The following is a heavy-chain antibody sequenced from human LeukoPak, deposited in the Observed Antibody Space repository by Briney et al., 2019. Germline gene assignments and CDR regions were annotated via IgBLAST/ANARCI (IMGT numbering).Heavy chain of an antibody. CDR1: GYTFTTYD. V-gene: IGHV1-8*01. D-gene: IGHD3-3*01. CDR3: ARGQWSSYGSSYFDY. CDR2: MNPNNGDT. J-gene: IGHJ4*02. Sequence: GASVKVSCKASGYTFTTYDINWVRQVPGQGLEWMGWMNPNNGDTGYAQKFQGRVTITRDTSKTTVYMELRSLTSEDTATFYCARGQWSSYGSSYFDYWGQGSLVTVSS.